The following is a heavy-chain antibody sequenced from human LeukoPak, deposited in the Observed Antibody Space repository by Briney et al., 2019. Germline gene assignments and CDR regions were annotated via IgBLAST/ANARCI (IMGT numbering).Heavy chain of an antibody. CDR3: ARGGYSGLTR. D-gene: IGHD5-12*01. CDR2: INHSGST. J-gene: IGHJ4*02. CDR1: GGSFSGYY. Sequence: SETLSLTCAVYGGSFSGYYWSWIRQPPGKGLERIGEINHSGSTNYNPSLKSRVTISVDTSKNQFSLKLSSVTAADTAVYYCARGGYSGLTRWGQGTLVTVSS. V-gene: IGHV4-34*01.